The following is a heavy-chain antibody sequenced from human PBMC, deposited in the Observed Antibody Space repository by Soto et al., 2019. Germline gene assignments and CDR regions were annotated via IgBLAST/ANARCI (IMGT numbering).Heavy chain of an antibody. J-gene: IGHJ6*02. CDR2: IIPIFGTA. D-gene: IGHD6-19*01. CDR3: ARDTSSGWPQRSPDYYYYGMDV. V-gene: IGHV1-69*01. CDR1: GGTFSSYA. Sequence: QVQLVQSGAEVKKPGSSVKVSCKASGGTFSSYAISWVRQAPGQGLEWMGGIIPIFGTANYAQKFQGRVTITAYESTSTAYMELSSLGSEDTAVYYCARDTSSGWPQRSPDYYYYGMDVCGQGTTVTVSS.